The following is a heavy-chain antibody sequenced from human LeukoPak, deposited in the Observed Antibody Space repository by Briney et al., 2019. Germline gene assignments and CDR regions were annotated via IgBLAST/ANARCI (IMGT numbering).Heavy chain of an antibody. D-gene: IGHD3-16*01. CDR3: ARLWASDYVWGKWWYFDY. CDR1: GYTFTGYY. V-gene: IGHV1-2*06. J-gene: IGHJ4*02. CDR2: INPNSGGT. Sequence: ASVKVSCEASGYTFTGYYMHWVRQAPGQGLEWMGRINPNSGGTNYAQKFQGRVTMTRDTSISTAYMELSRLRSDDTAVYYCARLWASDYVWGKWWYFDYWGQGTLVTVSS.